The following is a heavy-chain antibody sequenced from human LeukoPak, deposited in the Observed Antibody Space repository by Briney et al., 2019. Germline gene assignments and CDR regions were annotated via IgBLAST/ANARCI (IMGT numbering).Heavy chain of an antibody. V-gene: IGHV4-34*01. CDR1: GGSFSGYY. Sequence: PSETLSLTCAVYGGSFSGYYWSWIRQPPGKGLEWIGEINHSGSTNYNPSLKSRVTISVDTSKNQFSLKLGSVTAADTAVYYCARGPVAARPSYWGQGTLVTVSS. CDR2: INHSGST. J-gene: IGHJ4*02. CDR3: ARGPVAARPSY. D-gene: IGHD6-6*01.